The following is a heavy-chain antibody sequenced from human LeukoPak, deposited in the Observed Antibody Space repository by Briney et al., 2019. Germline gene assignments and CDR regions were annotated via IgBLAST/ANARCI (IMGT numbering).Heavy chain of an antibody. V-gene: IGHV4-59*01. CDR1: GGSISSYY. Sequence: SETLSLTCTVSGGSISSYYWSWIRQPPGKGLEWIGYIYYSGSTNYNPSLKSRVTISVDTSKNQFSLKLSSVTAADTAVYYCARDRAAFDIWGQGTKVTVSS. CDR3: ARDRAAFDI. J-gene: IGHJ3*02. CDR2: IYYSGST.